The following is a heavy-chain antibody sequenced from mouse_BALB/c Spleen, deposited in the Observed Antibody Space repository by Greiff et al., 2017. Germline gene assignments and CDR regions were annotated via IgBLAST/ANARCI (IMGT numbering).Heavy chain of an antibody. Sequence: EVMLVQSGGGLVKPGGSLKLSCAASGFTFSSYAMSWVRQTPEKRLEWVATISSGGSYTYYPDSVKGRFTISRDNAKNTLYLQLSSLRSEDTAMYYCARLGYDNWGQGTTLTVSS. V-gene: IGHV5-9-1*01. CDR2: ISSGGSYT. CDR3: ARLGYDN. J-gene: IGHJ2*01. CDR1: GFTFSSYA. D-gene: IGHD2-2*01.